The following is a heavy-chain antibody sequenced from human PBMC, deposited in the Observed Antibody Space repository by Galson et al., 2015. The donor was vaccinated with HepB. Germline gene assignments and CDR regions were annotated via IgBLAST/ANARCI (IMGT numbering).Heavy chain of an antibody. Sequence: SVTVSCKASGSTFTSYGISWVRQAPGQGLEWMGWISAYNGNTNYAQKLQGRVTMTTDTSTSTAYMELRSLRSDDTAVYYCARGGYYDAQDAFDIWGQGTMVTVSS. CDR3: ARGGYYDAQDAFDI. V-gene: IGHV1-18*01. D-gene: IGHD3-22*01. CDR2: ISAYNGNT. J-gene: IGHJ3*02. CDR1: GSTFTSYG.